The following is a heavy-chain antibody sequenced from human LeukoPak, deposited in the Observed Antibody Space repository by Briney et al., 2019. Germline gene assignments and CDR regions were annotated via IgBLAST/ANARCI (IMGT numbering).Heavy chain of an antibody. Sequence: SETLSLTCTVSGVSISSSYWSWIRQPPGKGLQWIGYIYYTGSTNYNPSLKSRVTISVGTSKNQFSLKLSSVTAADTAVYYCARPSRSISTAGAFDIWGQGTMVTVSS. CDR2: IYYTGST. J-gene: IGHJ3*02. CDR1: GVSISSSY. D-gene: IGHD3-10*01. CDR3: ARPSRSISTAGAFDI. V-gene: IGHV4-59*01.